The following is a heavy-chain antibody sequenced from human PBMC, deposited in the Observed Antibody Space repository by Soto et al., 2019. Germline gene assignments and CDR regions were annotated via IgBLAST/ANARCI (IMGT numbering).Heavy chain of an antibody. CDR2: IYYSGST. CDR3: ARDVTRLEYSSSSGLFDP. V-gene: IGHV4-31*03. CDR1: GGSISSGGYY. D-gene: IGHD6-6*01. J-gene: IGHJ5*02. Sequence: QVQLQESGPGLVKPSQTLSLTCTVSGGSISSGGYYWSWIRQHPGKGLEWIGYIYYSGSTYYNPSLKSRVTISVDTSKNQFSLKLSSVTAADTAVYYCARDVTRLEYSSSSGLFDPWGQGTLVTVSS.